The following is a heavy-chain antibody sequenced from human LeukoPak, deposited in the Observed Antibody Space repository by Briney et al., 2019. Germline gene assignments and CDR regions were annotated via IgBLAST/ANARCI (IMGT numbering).Heavy chain of an antibody. V-gene: IGHV3-20*04. CDR1: GFTFDDYG. CDR2: INWTGGIT. CDR3: AREVLGSLGWFDP. J-gene: IGHJ5*02. Sequence: GGTLRLSCAASGFTFDDYGMSWVRQAPGKGLEWVSGINWTGGITGYADSVKGRFTISRDNAKNSLYMQMNSLRAEDTALYYCAREVLGSLGWFDPWGQGTLVTVSS. D-gene: IGHD2-8*02.